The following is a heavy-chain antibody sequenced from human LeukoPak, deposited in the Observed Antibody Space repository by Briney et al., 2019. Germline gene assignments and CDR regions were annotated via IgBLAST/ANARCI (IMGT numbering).Heavy chain of an antibody. J-gene: IGHJ4*02. Sequence: PSETLSLTCTVSGGSISSSSYYWGWIRQPPGKGLEWIGSIYYSGSTYYNPSLKSRVTISVDTSKNQFSLKLSSVTAADTAVYYCARGRLGYNFDYWGQGTLVTVSS. V-gene: IGHV4-39*07. D-gene: IGHD5-18*01. CDR2: IYYSGST. CDR3: ARGRLGYNFDY. CDR1: GGSISSSSYY.